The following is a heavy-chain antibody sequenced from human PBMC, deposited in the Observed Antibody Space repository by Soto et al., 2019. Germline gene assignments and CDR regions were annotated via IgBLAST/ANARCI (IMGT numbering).Heavy chain of an antibody. J-gene: IGHJ4*02. Sequence: PSETLSLTCTVSGGSISSYYWSWIRQPPGKGLEWIGYIYYTGSTNSHPSLKSRVTISVDTSESQFSLKLSSVTTADTAVYYCAMSAAYSGNYYFDYWGQGILVTVSS. V-gene: IGHV4-59*01. D-gene: IGHD1-26*01. CDR2: IYYTGST. CDR3: AMSAAYSGNYYFDY. CDR1: GGSISSYY.